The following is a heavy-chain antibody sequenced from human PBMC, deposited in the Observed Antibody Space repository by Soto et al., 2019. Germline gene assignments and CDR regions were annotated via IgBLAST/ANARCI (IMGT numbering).Heavy chain of an antibody. Sequence: EVQLVQSGAEVKKPGESLRISCKGSGYSFTSYWISWVRQMPGKGLEWMGRIDPSDSYTNYSPSFQGHVTISADKSXXTAYLQWXXXXXXXTAMYYCARPGYSSSKGAFDIWGQGTMVTVSS. D-gene: IGHD6-13*01. J-gene: IGHJ3*02. CDR1: GYSFTSYW. CDR3: ARPGYSSSKGAFDI. V-gene: IGHV5-10-1*01. CDR2: IDPSDSYT.